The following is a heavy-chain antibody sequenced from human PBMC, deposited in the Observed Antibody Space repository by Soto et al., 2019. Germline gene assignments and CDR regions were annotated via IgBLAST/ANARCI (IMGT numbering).Heavy chain of an antibody. CDR1: GFTFSNAW. CDR2: IKSKTDGGTT. CDR3: TTRSPSNYPPVDY. Sequence: GGSLRLSCAASGFTFSNAWMSWVRQAPGKGLEWVGRIKSKTDGGTTDYAAPVKGRFTISRDDSKNTLYLQMNSLKTEDTAVYYCTTRSPSNYPPVDYWGQGTLVTVSS. V-gene: IGHV3-15*01. J-gene: IGHJ4*02. D-gene: IGHD4-4*01.